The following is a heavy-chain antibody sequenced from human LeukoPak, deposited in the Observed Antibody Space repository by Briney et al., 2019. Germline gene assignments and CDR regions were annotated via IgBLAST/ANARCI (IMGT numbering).Heavy chain of an antibody. D-gene: IGHD3-22*01. Sequence: PSETLTLTCTVSGGPISSSSYYWGWIRQPPGKGLEWIGSIYYSGSTYYNPSLKSRVTISVDTSKNQFSLKLSSVTAADTAVYYCASVHDSSGLNWFDPWGQGTLVTVSS. CDR1: GGPISSSSYY. CDR3: ASVHDSSGLNWFDP. J-gene: IGHJ5*02. CDR2: IYYSGST. V-gene: IGHV4-39*07.